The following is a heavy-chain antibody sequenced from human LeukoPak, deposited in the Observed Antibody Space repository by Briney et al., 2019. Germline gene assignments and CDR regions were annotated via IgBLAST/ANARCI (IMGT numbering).Heavy chain of an antibody. D-gene: IGHD5-18*01. CDR1: GGSFSGYY. V-gene: IGHV4-34*01. Sequence: SETLSLTCAVYGGSFSGYYWSWIRQPPGKGLEWIGEINHSGSTNYNPSLKSRVTISVDTSKNHFSLKLSSVTAADTAVYYCARVSRYSYGYFDYWGQGTLVTVSS. CDR3: ARVSRYSYGYFDY. CDR2: INHSGST. J-gene: IGHJ4*02.